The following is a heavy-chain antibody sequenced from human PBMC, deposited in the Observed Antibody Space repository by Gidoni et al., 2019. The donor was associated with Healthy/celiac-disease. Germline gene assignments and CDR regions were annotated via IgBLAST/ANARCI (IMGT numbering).Heavy chain of an antibody. CDR3: ARPGGFWSGSTQLTFDY. CDR1: GGTFSSYA. J-gene: IGHJ4*02. CDR2: IIPIFGTA. D-gene: IGHD3-3*01. V-gene: IGHV1-69*06. Sequence: QVQLVQSGAEVKKPGSSVKVSCKASGGTFSSYAISWVRQAPGQGLEWMGGIIPIFGTANYAQKCQGRVTITADKSTSTAYMELSSLRCEDTAVYYCARPGGFWSGSTQLTFDYWGQGTLVTVSS.